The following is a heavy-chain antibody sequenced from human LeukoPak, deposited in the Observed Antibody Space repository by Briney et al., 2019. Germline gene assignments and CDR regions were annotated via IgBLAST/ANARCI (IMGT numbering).Heavy chain of an antibody. CDR3: ARGRVVDIVVVPAAGYYYMDV. V-gene: IGHV4-34*01. D-gene: IGHD2-2*01. CDR1: GGSFSGYY. Sequence: SETLSLTCAVYGGSFSGYYWSWIRQPPGKGLEWIGEINHSGSTNYNPSLKSRVTISVDTSKNQFSLKLSSVTAADTAAYYCARGRVVDIVVVPAAGYYYMDVWGKGTTVTVSS. CDR2: INHSGST. J-gene: IGHJ6*03.